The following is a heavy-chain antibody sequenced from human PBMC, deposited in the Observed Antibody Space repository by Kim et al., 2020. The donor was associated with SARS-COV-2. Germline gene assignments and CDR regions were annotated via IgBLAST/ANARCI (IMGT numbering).Heavy chain of an antibody. Sequence: SVKVSCKASGGTFSSYAISWVRQAPGQGLEWMGGIIPIFGTANYAQKFQGRVTITADESTSTAYMELSSLRSEDTAVYYCARGTVAAAGEFDYWGQGTLVTVFS. V-gene: IGHV1-69*13. CDR1: GGTFSSYA. D-gene: IGHD6-13*01. CDR3: ARGTVAAAGEFDY. CDR2: IIPIFGTA. J-gene: IGHJ4*02.